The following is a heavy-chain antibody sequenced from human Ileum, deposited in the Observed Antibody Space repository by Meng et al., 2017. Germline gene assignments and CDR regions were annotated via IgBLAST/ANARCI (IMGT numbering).Heavy chain of an antibody. CDR3: AREWSGSYRHFDY. V-gene: IGHV4-4*02. J-gene: IGHJ4*02. Sequence: QVQPQGSGPGLLKPSGTLSLTCAVSGGSISTSDWWSWVRQPPGKGLEWIGEIHHSGRTNYNPSLKSRVTISVDKSKNQFSLKLNSVTAADTAVYYCAREWSGSYRHFDYWGQGTLVTVSS. CDR2: IHHSGRT. D-gene: IGHD1-26*01. CDR1: GGSISTSDW.